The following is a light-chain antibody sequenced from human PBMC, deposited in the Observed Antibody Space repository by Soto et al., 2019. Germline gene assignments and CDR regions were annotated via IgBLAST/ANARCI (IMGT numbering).Light chain of an antibody. CDR1: QGIKNY. Sequence: DIQVTQYPSSLSASVGDRVTITCRASQGIKNYLAWYQQKPGEIPKLLIYAASTLESGIPPRFSGSGSGTDFTLTINNMQPEDVATYDCQRYYNAPFTFGGGTKVEIK. V-gene: IGKV1-27*01. J-gene: IGKJ4*01. CDR3: QRYYNAPFT. CDR2: AAS.